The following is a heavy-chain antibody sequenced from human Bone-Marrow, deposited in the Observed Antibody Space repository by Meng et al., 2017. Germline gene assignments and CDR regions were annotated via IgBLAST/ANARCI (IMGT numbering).Heavy chain of an antibody. CDR1: GYNFPDYD. D-gene: IGHD6-25*01. CDR2: INPKSGDT. Sequence: QVQPVQSGAKVKKPGASVKVSCKPSGYNFPDYDIHWVRRAPGQGLEWMGRINPKSGDTHYAQKFQARVTMTGDTSISTAYMELSGLRSDDTAMYYCARDEDISAAGKLFGDYWGQGTLVTASS. CDR3: ARDEDISAAGKLFGDY. J-gene: IGHJ4*02. V-gene: IGHV1-2*06.